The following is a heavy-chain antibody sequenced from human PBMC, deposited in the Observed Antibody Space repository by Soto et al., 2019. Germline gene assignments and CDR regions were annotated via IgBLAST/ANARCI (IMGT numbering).Heavy chain of an antibody. D-gene: IGHD1-7*01. V-gene: IGHV3-30-3*01. CDR2: ISYDGSNK. CDR1: GFTFSSYA. J-gene: IGHJ6*02. CDR3: AREVPLGDPTWNYLSTNYYYYGMDV. Sequence: VQLVESGGGVVQPGRSLRLSCAASGFTFSSYAMHWVRQAPGKGLEWVAVISYDGSNKYYADSVKGRFTISRDNSKNTLYLQMNSLRAEDTAVYYCAREVPLGDPTWNYLSTNYYYYGMDVWGQGTTVTVSS.